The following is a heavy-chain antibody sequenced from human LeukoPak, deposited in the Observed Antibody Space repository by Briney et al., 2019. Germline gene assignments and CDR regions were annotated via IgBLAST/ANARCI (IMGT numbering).Heavy chain of an antibody. CDR1: GYTFSSYG. CDR2: ISGYKGNT. D-gene: IGHD5-18*01. V-gene: IGHV1-18*01. J-gene: IGHJ6*02. Sequence: ASVKVSCKASGYTFSSYGVSWVRQAPGQGLEWMGWISGYKGNTHYAQNFQGRVTMSPDTSTNTAYIELRSLRSDDTAMYYCARSSGYRYGDYYYGMDVWGRGTTVTVSS. CDR3: ARSSGYRYGDYYYGMDV.